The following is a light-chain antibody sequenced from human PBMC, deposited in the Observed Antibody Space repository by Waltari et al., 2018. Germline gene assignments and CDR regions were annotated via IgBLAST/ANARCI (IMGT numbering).Light chain of an antibody. CDR1: TSAVGNYDL. CDR3: CSYAGRGTYV. CDR2: EVI. Sequence: QSALTQPASVSGTLGQSITISCPGTTSAVGNYDLVSWYPHHPGNAPKLLICEVITRPSGVSSRFSGSKSGNTASLTISGLQAEDEADYYCCSYAGRGTYVFGSGTKVTVL. J-gene: IGLJ1*01. V-gene: IGLV2-23*02.